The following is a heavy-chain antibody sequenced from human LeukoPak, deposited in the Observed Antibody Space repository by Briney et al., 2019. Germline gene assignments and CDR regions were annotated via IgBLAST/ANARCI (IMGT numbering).Heavy chain of an antibody. V-gene: IGHV3-74*01. J-gene: IGHJ3*02. CDR1: GFTFSSYW. CDR2: INSDGSST. CDR3: ASGNSHAFDI. Sequence: GGSLGLSCAASGFTFSSYWMHWVRQAPGKGLVWVSRINSDGSSTNYADSVKGRFTISRDNAKDTLYLQMISLRAEDTAVYYCASGNSHAFDIWGQGTMVTVSS.